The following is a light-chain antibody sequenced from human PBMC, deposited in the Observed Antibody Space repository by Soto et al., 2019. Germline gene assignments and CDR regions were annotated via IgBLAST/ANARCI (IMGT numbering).Light chain of an antibody. J-gene: IGKJ1*01. CDR2: KAS. CDR3: QHYYNYWT. Sequence: IQLTQSPPILSASVGDRVTITCRASQSVSDWVAWYQQKSGRAPKLLIYKASKLQSGVPSRFSGSGSGTEFTLTISSLQPDDFATYYCQHYYNYWTFGQGTKVDIK. CDR1: QSVSDW. V-gene: IGKV1-5*03.